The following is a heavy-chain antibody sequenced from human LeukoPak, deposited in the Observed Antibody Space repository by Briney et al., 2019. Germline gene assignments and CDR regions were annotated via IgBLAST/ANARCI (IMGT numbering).Heavy chain of an antibody. J-gene: IGHJ4*02. CDR3: ARRAPPSGSSHFDY. CDR2: IYYSGST. Sequence: PSETLSLTCTVSGGSISSSSYYWGWIRQPPGKGLEWIGSIYYSGSTYYNPSLKSRVTISVDTSKNQFSLKLSSVTAADTAVYYCARRAPPSGSSHFDYWGQGTLVTVSS. V-gene: IGHV4-39*07. D-gene: IGHD1-26*01. CDR1: GGSISSSSYY.